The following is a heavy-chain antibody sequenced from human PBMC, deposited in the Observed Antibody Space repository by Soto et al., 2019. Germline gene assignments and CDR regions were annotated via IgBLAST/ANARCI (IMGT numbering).Heavy chain of an antibody. CDR3: AADQFKYYYDSSGSRFPPAEYFQH. J-gene: IGHJ1*01. V-gene: IGHV1-58*02. CDR1: GFTFTSSA. Sequence: GASVKVSCKASGFTFTSSAMQWVRQARGQRLEWIGWIVVGSGNTNYAQKFQERVTITRDMSTSTAYMELSSLRSEDTAVYYCAADQFKYYYDSSGSRFPPAEYFQHWGQGTLVTVSS. CDR2: IVVGSGNT. D-gene: IGHD3-22*01.